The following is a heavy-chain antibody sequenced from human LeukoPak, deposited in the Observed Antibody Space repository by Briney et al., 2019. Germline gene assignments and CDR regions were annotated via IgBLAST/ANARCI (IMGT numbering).Heavy chain of an antibody. CDR2: IYYSGST. CDR3: ARVGDYALKD. Sequence: SETLSLTCTVSGGSIRSGDFYWSWIRQSPGKGLEWIGYIYYSGSTFYNPSLKSRVSMSVDTSKNQCTLKLSSVTAADTAVYYCARVGDYALKDWGQGTLVTVSS. CDR1: GGSIRSGDFY. V-gene: IGHV4-30-4*01. D-gene: IGHD3-16*01. J-gene: IGHJ4*02.